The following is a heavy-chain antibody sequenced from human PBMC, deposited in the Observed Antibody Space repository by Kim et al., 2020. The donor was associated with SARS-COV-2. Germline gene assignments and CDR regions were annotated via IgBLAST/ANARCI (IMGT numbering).Heavy chain of an antibody. CDR2: IKEDGSEK. CDR1: GFTFNIYW. J-gene: IGHJ4*02. Sequence: GGSLRLSCAASGFTFNIYWMTWVRQPPGKGLEWVDNIKEDGSEKHYVDSVKGRFTISRDNAKNSLYLQMNSLRAEDTAVYYCARGLPYFDYWGQGTLITVSS. V-gene: IGHV3-7*03. CDR3: ARGLPYFDY.